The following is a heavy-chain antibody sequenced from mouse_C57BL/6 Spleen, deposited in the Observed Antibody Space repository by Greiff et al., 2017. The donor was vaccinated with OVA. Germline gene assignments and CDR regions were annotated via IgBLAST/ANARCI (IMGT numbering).Heavy chain of an antibody. V-gene: IGHV1-15*01. J-gene: IGHJ4*01. CDR3: TRWGDRCSYRGYIDY. CDR1: GYTFTDYE. D-gene: IGHD1-1*01. CDR2: IDPDTGGT. Sequence: QVQLQQSGAELVRPGASVTLSCKASGYTFTDYEMHWVKQTPGHGLEWIGDIDPDTGGTAYNQKFKGKAILTADKSSSTAYLQLRSLTSEDSAVFYGTRWGDRCSYRGYIDYWGQGTTVTVSS.